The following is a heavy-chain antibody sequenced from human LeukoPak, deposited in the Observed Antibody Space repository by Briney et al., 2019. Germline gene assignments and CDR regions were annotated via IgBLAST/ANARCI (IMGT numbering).Heavy chain of an antibody. J-gene: IGHJ4*02. D-gene: IGHD5-18*01. CDR1: GFTVNNNY. Sequence: GGSLRLSWAASGFTVNNNYMSWVRQAPGKGLEWVSVIYSGDITYYADSVKGRFTISRDNSKNTLYLQMNSLRAEDTAVYYCARGSGYNYGFPDYRGQGTLVTVSS. V-gene: IGHV3-53*01. CDR3: ARGSGYNYGFPDY. CDR2: IYSGDIT.